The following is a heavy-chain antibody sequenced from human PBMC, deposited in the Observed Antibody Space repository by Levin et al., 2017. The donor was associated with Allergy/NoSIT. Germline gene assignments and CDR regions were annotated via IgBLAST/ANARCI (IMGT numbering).Heavy chain of an antibody. Sequence: GESLKISCAASTFLFSDYTMNWVRQAPGKGLEWVASISRRSSYIYYADSVKGRFTISRDNAKNSVSLQMNSLRAEETAIYYCARGLKILTTGSLYHNAMDAWGQGTTVSVSS. D-gene: IGHD3-9*01. CDR2: ISRRSSYI. CDR3: ARGLKILTTGSLYHNAMDA. V-gene: IGHV3-21*06. J-gene: IGHJ6*02. CDR1: TFLFSDYT.